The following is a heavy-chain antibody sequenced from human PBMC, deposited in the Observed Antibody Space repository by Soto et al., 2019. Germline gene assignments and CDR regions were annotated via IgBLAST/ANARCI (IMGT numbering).Heavy chain of an antibody. V-gene: IGHV3-30*02. CDR1: GFTFSKYG. Sequence: PGGSLLRSCAACGFTFSKYGMHWVRQAPGKGLEWVAFVWLDGGNKYYADSVRDRFTISRVNSKNTLYLQMNSLRAEDTAVYHCATQAFDYWGQGTMVTGSS. CDR3: ATQAFDY. J-gene: IGHJ4*02. CDR2: VWLDGGNK.